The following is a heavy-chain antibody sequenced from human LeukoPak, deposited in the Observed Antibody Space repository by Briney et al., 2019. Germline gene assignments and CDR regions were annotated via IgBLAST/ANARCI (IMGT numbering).Heavy chain of an antibody. CDR2: ISAYNGNT. CDR1: GYTFTSYG. Sequence: ASVKVPCKASGYTFTSYGISWVRQAPGQGLEWMGWISAYNGNTNYAQKLQGRVTMTTDTSTSTAYMELRSLRSDDTAVYYCASVVPAARTRLWYYYYGMDVWGQGTTVTVSS. J-gene: IGHJ6*02. CDR3: ASVVPAARTRLWYYYYGMDV. V-gene: IGHV1-18*01. D-gene: IGHD2-2*01.